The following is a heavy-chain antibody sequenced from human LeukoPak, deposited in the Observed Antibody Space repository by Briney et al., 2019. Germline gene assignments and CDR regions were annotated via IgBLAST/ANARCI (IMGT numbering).Heavy chain of an antibody. V-gene: IGHV1-46*01. CDR2: INPSGGST. Sequence: ASVKVSCKASGYTFTGYYMHWVRQAPGQGLEWMGIINPSGGSTSYAQKFQGRVTMTRDTSTSTVYMELSSLRSEDTAVYYCARDGTEVYYYDSSGYYFDYWGQGTLVTVSS. J-gene: IGHJ4*02. CDR1: GYTFTGYY. D-gene: IGHD3-22*01. CDR3: ARDGTEVYYYDSSGYYFDY.